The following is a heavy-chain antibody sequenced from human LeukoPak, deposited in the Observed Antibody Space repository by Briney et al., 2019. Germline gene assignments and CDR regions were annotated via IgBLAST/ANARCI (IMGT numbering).Heavy chain of an antibody. Sequence: PGGSLRLSCAASGFTVSSNYMSWVRQAPGKGLEWVSVIYSGGSTYYADSVKGRFTISRDNSKNTLYLQMNSLRAEDMAVYYCARNRRNYYYMDVWGKGTTVTVSS. CDR3: ARNRRNYYYMDV. CDR1: GFTVSSNY. CDR2: IYSGGST. V-gene: IGHV3-53*01. J-gene: IGHJ6*03.